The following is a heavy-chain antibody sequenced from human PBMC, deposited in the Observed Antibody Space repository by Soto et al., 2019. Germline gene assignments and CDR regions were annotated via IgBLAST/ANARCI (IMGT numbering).Heavy chain of an antibody. D-gene: IGHD5-18*01. CDR1: GGAFSSNG. Sequence: QVQLVQSGAEVKKPGSSVKVSCKASGGAFSSNGITWVRQAPGQGLEWMGRIPPILSITNYAQDFQGRVTITADISTSTAYMELSGLRSGDTAVYYCANEILHTEYFQNWGQGTLVTVSS. J-gene: IGHJ1*01. CDR3: ANEILHTEYFQN. V-gene: IGHV1-69*02. CDR2: IPPILSIT.